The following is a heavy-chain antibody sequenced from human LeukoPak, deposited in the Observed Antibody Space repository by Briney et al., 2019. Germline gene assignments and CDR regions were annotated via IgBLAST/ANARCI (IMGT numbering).Heavy chain of an antibody. CDR3: ARDPNAFDI. CDR1: GYTFTAYF. Sequence: ASVKVSCKAPGYTFTAYFIHWVRQAPGQGLEWMGWINPNSGDTNYAQNFQGRVTMTRDTSISTAYMDLSGLRSDDTAVYYCARDPNAFDIWGQGTMVTVSS. J-gene: IGHJ3*02. V-gene: IGHV1-2*02. CDR2: INPNSGDT.